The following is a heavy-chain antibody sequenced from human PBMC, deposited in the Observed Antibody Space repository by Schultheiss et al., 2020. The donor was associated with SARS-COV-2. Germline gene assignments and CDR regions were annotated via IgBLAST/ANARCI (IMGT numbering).Heavy chain of an antibody. J-gene: IGHJ2*01. CDR2: ISGSGGST. V-gene: IGHV3-21*04. Sequence: GGSLRLSCAASGFTFSNAWMSWVRQAPGKGLEWVSAISGSGGSTYYADSVKGRFTISRDNAKNSLYLQMNSLRAEDTAVYYCARDDSSSLWGRGTLVTVSS. CDR1: GFTFSNAW. CDR3: ARDDSSSL. D-gene: IGHD6-6*01.